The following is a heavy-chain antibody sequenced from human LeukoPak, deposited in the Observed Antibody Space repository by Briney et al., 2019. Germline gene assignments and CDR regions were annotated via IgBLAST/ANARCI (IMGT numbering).Heavy chain of an antibody. V-gene: IGHV3-30-3*01. CDR2: ISYDGSNK. CDR3: ARWDRAYCGGDCYLISAFDI. Sequence: GRSLRLSCAASGFTFSSYAMHWVRQAPGKGLEWVAVISYDGSNKYYADSVKGRFTISRDNSKNTLYLQMNSLRAEDTAVYYCARWDRAYCGGDCYLISAFDIWGQGTMVTVSS. CDR1: GFTFSSYA. J-gene: IGHJ3*02. D-gene: IGHD2-21*02.